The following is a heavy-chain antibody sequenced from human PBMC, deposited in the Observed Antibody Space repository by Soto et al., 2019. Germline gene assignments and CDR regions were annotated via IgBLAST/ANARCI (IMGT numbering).Heavy chain of an antibody. Sequence: PGGSLRLSCAASGFTFSNYAMSWVRQAPGKGLEWVAAISGSGGRTYYADSVKGRFTISRDKSKNTLYLQMNSLRAEDTAVYYCAKGGPGIVAAFDYWGQGTLVTVSS. J-gene: IGHJ4*02. CDR3: AKGGPGIVAAFDY. CDR1: GFTFSNYA. V-gene: IGHV3-23*01. D-gene: IGHD6-13*01. CDR2: ISGSGGRT.